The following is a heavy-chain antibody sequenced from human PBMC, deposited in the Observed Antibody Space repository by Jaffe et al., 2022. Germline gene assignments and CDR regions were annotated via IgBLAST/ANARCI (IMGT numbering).Heavy chain of an antibody. CDR1: GFTFSSYW. V-gene: IGHV3-74*01. CDR3: ARDDDYGDYEPYYYMDV. J-gene: IGHJ6*03. D-gene: IGHD4-17*01. CDR2: INSDGSST. Sequence: EVQLVESGGGLVQPGGSLRLSCAASGFTFSSYWMHWVRQAPGKGLVWVSRINSDGSSTSYADSVKGRFTISRDNAKNTLYLQMNSLRAEDTAVYYCARDDDYGDYEPYYYMDVWGKGTTVTVSS.